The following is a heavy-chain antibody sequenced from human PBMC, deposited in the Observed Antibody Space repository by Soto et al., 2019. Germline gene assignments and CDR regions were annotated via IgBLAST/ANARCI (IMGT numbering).Heavy chain of an antibody. V-gene: IGHV1-18*01. CDR2: ISAYNGDT. CDR1: GYTFTNYG. D-gene: IGHD6-6*01. J-gene: IGHJ6*03. Sequence: QVQLLQSGAEVKKPGASVKVSCKASGYTFTNYGITWVRQAPGQGLEWMGWISAYNGDTHYTQRLQGRVTMTTDTSPSTAYMELRGLRSADTAVYYWARVRQLVGYFYYDLDVAGKGTTVTVSS. CDR3: ARVRQLVGYFYYDLDV.